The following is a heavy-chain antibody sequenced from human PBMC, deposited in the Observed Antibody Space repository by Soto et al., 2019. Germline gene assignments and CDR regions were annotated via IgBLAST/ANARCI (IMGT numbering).Heavy chain of an antibody. Sequence: ASVKVSCKASGYSFTDYHIHWVRQAPGQGLEWMGWINPNSGGTNYAQKFQGRVTMTRDTSISTAYMELSRLRSDDTAVYYCARSMVRGVNHYYYGMDVWGQGTTVTVSS. CDR2: INPNSGGT. J-gene: IGHJ6*02. CDR1: GYSFTDYH. V-gene: IGHV1-2*02. D-gene: IGHD3-10*01. CDR3: ARSMVRGVNHYYYGMDV.